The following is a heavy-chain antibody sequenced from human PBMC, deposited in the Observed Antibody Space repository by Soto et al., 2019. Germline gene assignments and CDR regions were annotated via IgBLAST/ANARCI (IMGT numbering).Heavy chain of an antibody. J-gene: IGHJ5*02. D-gene: IGHD3-22*01. CDR1: VASISSGGYY. CDR3: ARESKYDTSGYPPWFAP. Sequence: QVQLQESGPGLVKPSQTLSLTCTVSVASISSGGYYWSWIRQHPGEGLEWIGYIYYSGSTSYNPSLKGRVTISVDTSKNQVSLKLSSVTDADTAVYYCARESKYDTSGYPPWFAPWGQGTLVTVSS. CDR2: IYYSGST. V-gene: IGHV4-31*03.